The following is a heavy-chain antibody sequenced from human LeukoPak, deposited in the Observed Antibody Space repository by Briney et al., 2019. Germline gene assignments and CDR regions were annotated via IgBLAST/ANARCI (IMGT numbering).Heavy chain of an antibody. Sequence: PGGSLRLSCAASGFTFSSYAMSWVRQAPGKGLEWVSAISGSGGSTYYADSVKGRFTISRDNSKNTLYLQMNTLRAEDTAVYYCAKDRQYYDYVWGSYRFPLLDYWGQGTLVTVSS. D-gene: IGHD3-16*02. CDR1: GFTFSSYA. V-gene: IGHV3-23*01. CDR3: AKDRQYYDYVWGSYRFPLLDY. J-gene: IGHJ4*02. CDR2: ISGSGGST.